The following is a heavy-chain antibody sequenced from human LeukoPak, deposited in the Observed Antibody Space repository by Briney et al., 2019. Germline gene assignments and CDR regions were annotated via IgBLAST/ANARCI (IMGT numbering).Heavy chain of an antibody. D-gene: IGHD3-10*01. V-gene: IGHV4-59*01. J-gene: IGHJ6*03. CDR2: IYYSGST. CDR1: GGSISSYY. Sequence: SETLSLTCTVSGGSISSYYWSWIRQPPGKGLEWIGYIYYSGSTNYNPSLKSRVTISVDTSKNQFSLKLSSVTAADTAVYYRARSSMVRGVIITYYYYYMDVWGKGTTVTISS. CDR3: ARSSMVRGVIITYYYYYMDV.